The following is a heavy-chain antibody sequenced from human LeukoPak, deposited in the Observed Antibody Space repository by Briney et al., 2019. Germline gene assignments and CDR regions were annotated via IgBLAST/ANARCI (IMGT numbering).Heavy chain of an antibody. J-gene: IGHJ4*02. CDR1: GFTFSSPA. CDR3: ARDYSYGYHSDY. Sequence: PGGSLRLSCAASGFTFSSPAMSWVRQAPGRRLEWVSSISNNAGNTYYADSVKGRFTISRDNSYNTLYLQMNSLRAEDTAIYYCARDYSYGYHSDYWGQGTLVTVSS. CDR2: ISNNAGNT. V-gene: IGHV3-23*01. D-gene: IGHD5-18*01.